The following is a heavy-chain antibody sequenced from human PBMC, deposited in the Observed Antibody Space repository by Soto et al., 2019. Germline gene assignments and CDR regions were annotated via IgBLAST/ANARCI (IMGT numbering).Heavy chain of an antibody. J-gene: IGHJ4*02. CDR3: ARGSTLGYCSGGSCYTYYFDY. CDR1: GGSFSGYY. D-gene: IGHD2-15*01. V-gene: IGHV4-34*01. Sequence: SETLSLTCAVYGGSFSGYYWSWIRQPPGKGLEWIGEINHSGSTNYNPSLKSRVTIYVDTSKNQFSLKLSSVTAADTAVYYCARGSTLGYCSGGSCYTYYFDYWGQGTLVTVSS. CDR2: INHSGST.